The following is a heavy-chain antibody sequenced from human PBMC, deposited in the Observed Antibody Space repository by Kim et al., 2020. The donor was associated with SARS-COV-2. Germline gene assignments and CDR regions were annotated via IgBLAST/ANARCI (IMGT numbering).Heavy chain of an antibody. CDR3: ARVPNYSPFDY. V-gene: IGHV3-48*03. Sequence: CPRSGRRRVTLSRDHDKNPLYLQMTGLRAEDTAVYYCARVPNYSPFDYWGQGTLVTVSS. D-gene: IGHD4-4*01. J-gene: IGHJ4*02.